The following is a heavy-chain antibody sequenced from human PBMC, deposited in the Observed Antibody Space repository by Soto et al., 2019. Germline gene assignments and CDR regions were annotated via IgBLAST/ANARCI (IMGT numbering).Heavy chain of an antibody. CDR1: GFTFSSYA. J-gene: IGHJ5*02. Sequence: GGSLRLSCAASGFTFSSYAMSWVRQAPGKGLEWVSAISGSGGSTYYADSVKGRFTISRDNSKNTLYLQMNSLRAEDTAVYYCAKVPSIFGEGNWFDPWGQGTLVTVSS. D-gene: IGHD3-10*01. CDR2: ISGSGGST. V-gene: IGHV3-23*01. CDR3: AKVPSIFGEGNWFDP.